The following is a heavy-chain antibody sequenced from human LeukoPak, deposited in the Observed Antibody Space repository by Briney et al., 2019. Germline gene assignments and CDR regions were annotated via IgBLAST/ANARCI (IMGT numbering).Heavy chain of an antibody. J-gene: IGHJ1*01. CDR3: ARVRSLIAAAGRDQYFQH. D-gene: IGHD6-13*01. CDR1: GGSINNGGYY. V-gene: IGHV4-31*03. Sequence: SETLSLTCTVSGGSINNGGYYWSWIRQHPGKGLEWIGYIYYSGSSYYNPSLRSRVTISVDTSKNHFSLKLSSVTAADTAVYFCARVRSLIAAAGRDQYFQHWGQGTLVTVSS. CDR2: IYYSGSS.